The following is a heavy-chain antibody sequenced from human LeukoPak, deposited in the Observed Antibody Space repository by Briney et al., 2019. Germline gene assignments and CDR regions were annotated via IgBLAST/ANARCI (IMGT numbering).Heavy chain of an antibody. Sequence: GGSLRLSCAASGFTFSSYSMNWVRQAPGKGLEWVSSISSSSSYIYYADSVKGRFTISRDNAKNSLYLQMNSLRAEDTAVYYCARGVVVAATSPGWYFDLWGRGTLVTVSS. J-gene: IGHJ2*01. D-gene: IGHD2-15*01. CDR3: ARGVVVAATSPGWYFDL. CDR1: GFTFSSYS. V-gene: IGHV3-21*01. CDR2: ISSSSSYI.